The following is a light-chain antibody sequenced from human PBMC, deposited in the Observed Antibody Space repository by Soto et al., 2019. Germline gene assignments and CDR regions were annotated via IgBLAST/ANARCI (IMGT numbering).Light chain of an antibody. V-gene: IGKV3-11*01. CDR2: GAS. CDR1: QAVNTR. Sequence: EIVLTQSPATLSSFQGERATLSCRASQAVNTRLAWYQHKPGQAPRLLIYGASTRATGIPDRFSGSGSGTDFTLTISDVQPEDFALYYCHQRQSWPRTFGQGTKVDI. J-gene: IGKJ1*01. CDR3: HQRQSWPRT.